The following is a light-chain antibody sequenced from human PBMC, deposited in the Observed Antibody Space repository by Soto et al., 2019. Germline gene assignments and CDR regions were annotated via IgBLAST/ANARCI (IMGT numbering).Light chain of an antibody. V-gene: IGLV7-43*01. J-gene: IGLJ2*01. CDR3: LLYYGGQLGV. Sequence: QAVVTQEPSLTVSPGGTVTLTCASSTGAVTSGYYPNWFQQKPGQAPRALIYSTSNRYSWTPARFSGSLLGGKAALTLSGVQPEDEVDYYCLLYYGGQLGVFGGGTKLTVL. CDR1: TGAVTSGYY. CDR2: STS.